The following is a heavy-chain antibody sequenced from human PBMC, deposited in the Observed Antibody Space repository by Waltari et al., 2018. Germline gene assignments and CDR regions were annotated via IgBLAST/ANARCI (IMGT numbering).Heavy chain of an antibody. CDR3: ARAGGTSLVPNWFDP. J-gene: IGHJ5*02. CDR1: GASITDDGLS. CDR2: THFKGTT. V-gene: IGHV4-30-2*01. Sequence: QLRLQESGSGLLKSSQTLSLTCTVSGASITDDGLSLTWIRQPPGKGLEWVGFTHFKGTTFYNPSLKNRLSISVDKAQNQFSLRLTSVTAADTATYYCARAGGTSLVPNWFDPWGPGTLVTVSS. D-gene: IGHD5-18*01.